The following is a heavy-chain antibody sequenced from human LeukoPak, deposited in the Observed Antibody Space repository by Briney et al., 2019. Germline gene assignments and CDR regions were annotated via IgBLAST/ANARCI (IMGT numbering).Heavy chain of an antibody. V-gene: IGHV3-30*02. Sequence: GGSLRLSCAASGFAFSSYGMHWVRQAPGKGLEWVAYIHYDSTTEDYADSVKGRFTISRDNAKNSLYLQMNSLRAEDTAVYYCARDPQVLLWFGELLPPDYWGQGTLVTVSS. CDR2: IHYDSTTE. J-gene: IGHJ4*02. CDR3: ARDPQVLLWFGELLPPDY. D-gene: IGHD3-10*01. CDR1: GFAFSSYG.